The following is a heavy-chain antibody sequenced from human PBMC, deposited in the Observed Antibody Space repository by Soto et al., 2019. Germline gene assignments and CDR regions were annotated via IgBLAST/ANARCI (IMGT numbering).Heavy chain of an antibody. V-gene: IGHV1-18*01. CDR1: GYTFTSYG. D-gene: IGHD6-6*01. Sequence: QVQLVQSGAEVKKPGASVKVSCKASGYTFTSYGISWVRQAPGQGLEWMGWISAYNGNTNYAQKLQGRVTITTDTATRAAYMELRSLRSDDTAVYYCANLGSSYGMDVWGQGTTVTVSS. CDR2: ISAYNGNT. J-gene: IGHJ6*02. CDR3: ANLGSSYGMDV.